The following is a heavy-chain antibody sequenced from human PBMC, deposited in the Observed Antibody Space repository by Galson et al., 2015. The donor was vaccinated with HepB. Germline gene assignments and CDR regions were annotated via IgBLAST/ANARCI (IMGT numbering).Heavy chain of an antibody. J-gene: IGHJ6*02. CDR2: IDWEDDK. V-gene: IGHV2-70*01. CDR3: ARMSITIFGEARPDGMDV. Sequence: PALVKPTQTLTLTCTFSGFSLSTSGMSVSWIRQPPGKALEWLALIDWEDDKSYSTSLKTRLTISKDSSKNQVVLRMTNMDPVDTGTYYCARMSITIFGEARPDGMDVWGQGTTVIVSS. D-gene: IGHD3-3*01. CDR1: GFSLSTSGMS.